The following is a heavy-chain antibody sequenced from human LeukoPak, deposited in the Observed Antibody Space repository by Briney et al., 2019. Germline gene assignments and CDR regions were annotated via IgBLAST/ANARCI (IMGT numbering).Heavy chain of an antibody. V-gene: IGHV4-34*01. Sequence: SETLSLTCAVYGGSFSGYYWSWIRQPPGKGLEWVGEINHSGSTNYNPSLKSRVTISVDTSKTQFSLKLSSVTAADTAVYYCARASFPKYYDILPGGLSYYMDVWGKGTTVTVSS. CDR1: GGSFSGYY. CDR3: ARASFPKYYDILPGGLSYYMDV. J-gene: IGHJ6*03. D-gene: IGHD3-9*01. CDR2: INHSGST.